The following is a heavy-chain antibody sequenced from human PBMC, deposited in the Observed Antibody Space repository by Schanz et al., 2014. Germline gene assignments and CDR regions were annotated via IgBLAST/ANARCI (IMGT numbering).Heavy chain of an antibody. Sequence: EVQLVESGGGLVQPGGSLRLSCAASGFTFSTYWMHWVRQAPGKGLEWVSTIYSSGSTYYADSVRGRFTISRDNSMNTVYLQMNSLRSDDAAVYYCARAQGVIRLYYGVDVWGQGTTVTVSS. V-gene: IGHV3-66*02. CDR1: GFTFSTYW. CDR3: ARAQGVIRLYYGVDV. CDR2: IYSSGST. D-gene: IGHD3-10*01. J-gene: IGHJ6*02.